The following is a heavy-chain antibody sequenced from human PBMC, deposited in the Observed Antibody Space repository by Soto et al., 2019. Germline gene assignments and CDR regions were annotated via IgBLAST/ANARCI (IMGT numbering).Heavy chain of an antibody. CDR3: AGVPSSSGRAHFDY. CDR2: ISYDGSNK. CDR1: GFTFSSYA. D-gene: IGHD2-15*01. Sequence: QVQLVESGGGVVQPGRSLRLSCAASGFTFSSYAMHWVRQAPGKGLEWVAVISYDGSNKYYADSVKGRFTISRDNSKNTLYLKMNSLRAEDTAVYYCAGVPSSSGRAHFDYWGQGTLVTVSS. V-gene: IGHV3-30-3*01. J-gene: IGHJ4*02.